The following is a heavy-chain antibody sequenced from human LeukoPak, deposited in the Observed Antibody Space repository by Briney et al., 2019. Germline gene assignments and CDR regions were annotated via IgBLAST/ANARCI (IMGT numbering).Heavy chain of an antibody. D-gene: IGHD5-18*01. CDR1: GGSISSSSYY. J-gene: IGHJ6*03. Sequence: PSETLSLTCTVSGGSISSSSYYWGWIRQPPGKGLEWIGSIYYSGSTYYNPSLKSRVTMSVDTSKNQFSLKLSSVTAADTAVYYCARDRSGYSYGYMYYYYYMDVWGKGTTVTISS. CDR3: ARDRSGYSYGYMYYYYYMDV. CDR2: IYYSGST. V-gene: IGHV4-39*07.